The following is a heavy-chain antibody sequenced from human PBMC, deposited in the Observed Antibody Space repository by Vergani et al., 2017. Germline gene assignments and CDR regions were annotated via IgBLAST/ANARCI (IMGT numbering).Heavy chain of an antibody. Sequence: EVQLVESGGGLVKPGGSLRLSCAASGFTFSSYSMNWVRQAPGKGLEWVSSISSSSSYIYYADSVKGRFTLSRDNAKNSLYLQMNSLRAEDTAVYYCARDQSNIVVVVAATPYFDYWGQGTLVTVSS. CDR3: ARDQSNIVVVVAATPYFDY. CDR2: ISSSSSYI. V-gene: IGHV3-21*01. J-gene: IGHJ4*02. D-gene: IGHD2-15*01. CDR1: GFTFSSYS.